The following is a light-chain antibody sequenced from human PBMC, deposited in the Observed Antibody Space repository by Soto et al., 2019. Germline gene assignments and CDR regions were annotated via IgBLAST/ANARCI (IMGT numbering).Light chain of an antibody. CDR1: QSVSSH. V-gene: IGKV3-11*01. CDR3: QQRSNSPLT. J-gene: IGKJ4*02. CDR2: DAS. Sequence: EIVMTQSPATLSVSPGESATLSCRASQSVSSHLAWYQQKPGQAPRLLIYDASNRATGIPARFSGSGSGTDFTLTISSLEPEDFAVYYCQQRSNSPLTFGGGTKLEIK.